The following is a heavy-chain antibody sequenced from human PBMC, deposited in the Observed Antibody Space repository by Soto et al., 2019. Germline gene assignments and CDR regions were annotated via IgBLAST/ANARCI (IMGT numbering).Heavy chain of an antibody. CDR3: ASYHSRIAPRPFYY. J-gene: IGHJ4*02. Sequence: SETLSLTCTVSDGSISRGSYYWSWIRRPPGKGLEWIGYIYYSGSTNYNPSLKSRVTISVDTSKNQFSLKLSSVTAADTAVYYCASYHSRIAPRPFYYWGQGTLVTSPQ. CDR1: DGSISRGSYY. CDR2: IYYSGST. V-gene: IGHV4-61*01. D-gene: IGHD6-6*01.